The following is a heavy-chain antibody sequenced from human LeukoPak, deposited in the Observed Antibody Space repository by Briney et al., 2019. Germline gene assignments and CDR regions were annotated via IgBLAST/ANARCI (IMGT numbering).Heavy chain of an antibody. V-gene: IGHV3-11*01. CDR2: ISSSGSTI. J-gene: IGHJ4*01. CDR3: ARDYHSMIVATRFDY. CDR1: GFTFSDYY. D-gene: IGHD3-22*01. Sequence: GGSLRLSCAASGFTFSDYYMSWIRQAPGKGLEWVSYISSSGSTIYYADSVKGRFTIYRDNAKNSLYLQMNSLRAEDTAVYYCARDYHSMIVATRFDYWGHGTLVTVSS.